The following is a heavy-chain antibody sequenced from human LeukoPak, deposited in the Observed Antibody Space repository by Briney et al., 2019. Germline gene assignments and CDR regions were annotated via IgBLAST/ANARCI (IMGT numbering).Heavy chain of an antibody. J-gene: IGHJ4*02. CDR1: GGSISSYY. V-gene: IGHV4-59*01. CDR2: ISYGGST. CDR3: VRVNGYDSSGYYFDY. Sequence: SETLSLTCTVSGGSISSYYWSWIRQPPGKGLEWIGYISYGGSTNYNPSLKSRVSISVDTSKNQFSLKLSSVTAADTAVYYCVRVNGYDSSGYYFDYWGQGTLVTVS. D-gene: IGHD3-22*01.